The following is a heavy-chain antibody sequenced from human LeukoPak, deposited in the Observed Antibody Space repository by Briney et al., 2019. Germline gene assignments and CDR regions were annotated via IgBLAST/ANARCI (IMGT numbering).Heavy chain of an antibody. CDR2: INPNSGAT. J-gene: IGHJ4*02. CDR3: AADNIAALY. Sequence: GASVKVSCKASGYTFTGYYIHWVRQAPGQGLEWMGRINPNSGATNYAQRFQGRVTVTRDTSISTAYMELTSLRSDDTAVYYCAADNIAALYWGQGTLVTVSS. V-gene: IGHV1-2*06. D-gene: IGHD6-6*01. CDR1: GYTFTGYY.